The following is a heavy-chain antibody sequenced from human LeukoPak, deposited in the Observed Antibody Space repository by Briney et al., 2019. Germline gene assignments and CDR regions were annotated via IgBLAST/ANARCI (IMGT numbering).Heavy chain of an antibody. CDR2: IYSNGIT. CDR3: ARRAYYDSSGYSPTSGYFDL. CDR1: GGSIFSYY. Sequence: SETLSLTFTVSGGSIFSYYWNWIRQPPGKGLEWIGYIYSNGITNYSPSLRSRGSISIATSKNQFSLRLTSVTAADTAIYYCARRAYYDSSGYSPTSGYFDLSGRGTLVTVSS. J-gene: IGHJ2*01. D-gene: IGHD3-22*01. V-gene: IGHV4-4*08.